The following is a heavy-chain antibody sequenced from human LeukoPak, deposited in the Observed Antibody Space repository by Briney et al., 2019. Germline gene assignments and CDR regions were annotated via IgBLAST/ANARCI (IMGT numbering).Heavy chain of an antibody. CDR1: GFTFSSYS. CDR2: ISSSSSYI. CDR3: ARHMDSGSPYDY. V-gene: IGHV3-21*01. Sequence: GGSLTLSCAASGFTFSSYSMNWVRQAPGKGLEWVSSISSSSSYIYYADSVKGRFTISRDNAKNSLYLQMNSLRAEDTAVYYCARHMDSGSPYDYWGQGTLVTVSS. D-gene: IGHD1-1*01. J-gene: IGHJ4*02.